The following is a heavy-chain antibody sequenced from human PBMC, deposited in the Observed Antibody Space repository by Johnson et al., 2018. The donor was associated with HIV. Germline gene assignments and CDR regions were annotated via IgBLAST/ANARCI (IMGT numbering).Heavy chain of an antibody. J-gene: IGHJ3*02. CDR1: GFTFSSYA. CDR2: ISYDGSNK. D-gene: IGHD2-15*01. Sequence: VPLVESGGGVVPPGRSLRLSCAASGFTFSSYAMRWVRQAPGKGLEWVAVISYDGSNKYYADSVKGRFTISRDNSKNTLYLQMNSLRAEDAAVYYCARSRDCSGGSCPDVFDIWGQGTMVTASA. V-gene: IGHV3-30*04. CDR3: ARSRDCSGGSCPDVFDI.